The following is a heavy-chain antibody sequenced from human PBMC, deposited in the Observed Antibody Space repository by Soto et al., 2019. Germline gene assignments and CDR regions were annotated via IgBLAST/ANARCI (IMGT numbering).Heavy chain of an antibody. CDR2: IYYNGAT. CDR3: ARNDAACDI. V-gene: IGHV4-61*01. J-gene: IGHJ3*02. Sequence: QVQLQESGPGLVKPSETLSLTCTVSGGSVSSGSYYWTWIRQSPGKGLEWVGYIYYNGATSYNPSLKSRVTISRDTSKNQFSLKLTSVTAADTAVYYCARNDAACDIWGQGTIVSVSS. CDR1: GGSVSSGSYY.